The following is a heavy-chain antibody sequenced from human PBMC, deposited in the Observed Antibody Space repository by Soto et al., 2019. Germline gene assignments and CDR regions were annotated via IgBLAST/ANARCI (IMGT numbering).Heavy chain of an antibody. Sequence: PGGSLRLSCATSGFIFRDYYMHWIRQAPGKGLEWISYISGNGRIIQYADSAKGRFTISRDNAQNSLYLQMNSLRAEDTALYFCARDFDADSRTDFDSWAQGTLVTVSS. CDR2: ISGNGRII. V-gene: IGHV3-11*01. CDR1: GFIFRDYY. J-gene: IGHJ4*02. CDR3: ARDFDADSRTDFDS. D-gene: IGHD4-17*01.